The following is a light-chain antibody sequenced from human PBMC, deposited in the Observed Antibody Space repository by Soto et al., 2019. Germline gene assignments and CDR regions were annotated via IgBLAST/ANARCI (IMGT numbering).Light chain of an antibody. J-gene: IGKJ1*01. CDR2: AAS. CDR1: QDISSW. CDR3: QHYHVYPWT. V-gene: IGKV1D-16*01. Sequence: DIQMTQSPSSVSASVGDRVTITCRTSQDISSWIVWCQQKPQKAPKSLIFAASTLKSGVPSRFSGSGSGTNFTFTISSLQPEDFATYYCQHYHVYPWTFGQGTRVEIK.